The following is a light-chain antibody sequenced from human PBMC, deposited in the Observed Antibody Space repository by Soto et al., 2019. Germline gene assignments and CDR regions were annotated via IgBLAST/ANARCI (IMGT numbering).Light chain of an antibody. V-gene: IGLV1-44*01. CDR3: AAWDDSLNGHVV. CDR2: TNN. CDR1: SSNIGSNT. Sequence: QSVLTQPPSASGTPGQRVTISCSGSSSNIGSNTVNWYQLLPGTAPKLLIYTNNQRPSGVPDRFPGSMSGTSPSLAISGLQSEDEADYYCAAWDDSLNGHVVFGGGTKVTVL. J-gene: IGLJ2*01.